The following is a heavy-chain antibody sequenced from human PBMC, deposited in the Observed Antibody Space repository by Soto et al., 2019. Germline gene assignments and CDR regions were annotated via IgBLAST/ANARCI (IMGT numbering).Heavy chain of an antibody. CDR2: IKTDGSEK. Sequence: EVQLVESGGGLVQPGGSLRLSCEASGFTFSAYWMGWVRQAPGTGLQWVATIKTDGSEKYYVDSVTGRCTISRDNDKNSLYLQLNAVRAEDTGVYYCARPVRGSPEDVWGQGTTVTVSS. D-gene: IGHD3-16*01. J-gene: IGHJ6*02. V-gene: IGHV3-7*05. CDR3: ARPVRGSPEDV. CDR1: GFTFSAYW.